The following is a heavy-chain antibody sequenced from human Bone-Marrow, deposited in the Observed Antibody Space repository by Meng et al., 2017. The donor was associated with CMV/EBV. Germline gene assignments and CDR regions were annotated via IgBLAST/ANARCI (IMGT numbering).Heavy chain of an antibody. Sequence: GSLRLSCTVSGGSISSYYWSWIRQPPGKGLEWNGYIYYSGSTNYNPSLKSRVTISVDTSKTQFSLKLSSVTAADTAVYYCARERNDFWSGYSQRYFDYWGQGTLVTVSS. CDR2: IYYSGST. CDR1: GGSISSYY. V-gene: IGHV4-59*01. D-gene: IGHD3-3*01. J-gene: IGHJ4*02. CDR3: ARERNDFWSGYSQRYFDY.